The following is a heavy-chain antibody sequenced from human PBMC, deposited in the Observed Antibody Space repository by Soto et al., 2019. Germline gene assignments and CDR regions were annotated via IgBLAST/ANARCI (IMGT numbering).Heavy chain of an antibody. Sequence: PGGSLRLSCAASGFTFSSYAMHWVRQAPGKGLEWVAVISYDGSNKYYADSVKGRFTISRDNSKNTLYLQMNSLRAEDTAVYYCARVRSTSHYYYYGMDVWGQGTTVTVSS. CDR2: ISYDGSNK. D-gene: IGHD2-2*01. CDR1: GFTFSSYA. V-gene: IGHV3-30-3*01. CDR3: ARVRSTSHYYYYGMDV. J-gene: IGHJ6*02.